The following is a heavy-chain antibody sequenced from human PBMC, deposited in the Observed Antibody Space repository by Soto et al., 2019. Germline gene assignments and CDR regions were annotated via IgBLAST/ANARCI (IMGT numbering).Heavy chain of an antibody. CDR3: ARVAAAGNFDY. D-gene: IGHD6-13*01. CDR2: GST. V-gene: IGHV4-59*01. J-gene: IGHJ4*02. Sequence: GSTNYNPSLKSRDTISVDTSKNQFSLKLSSVTAADTAVYYCARVAAAGNFDYWGQGTLVTVSS.